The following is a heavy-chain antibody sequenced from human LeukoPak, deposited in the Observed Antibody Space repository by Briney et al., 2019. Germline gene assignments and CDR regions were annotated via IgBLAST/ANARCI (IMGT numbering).Heavy chain of an antibody. CDR2: IYYRGST. Sequence: PSETLSLTCTVSGGSISSSSYYWGWIRQPPGKGLEWIGSIYYRGSTYYNPSLKSRVTISADTSKNQFSLKLSSVTAADTAVYYCARFGITMIVASIDYWGQGTLVTVSS. CDR1: GGSISSSSYY. V-gene: IGHV4-39*01. CDR3: ARFGITMIVASIDY. D-gene: IGHD3-22*01. J-gene: IGHJ4*02.